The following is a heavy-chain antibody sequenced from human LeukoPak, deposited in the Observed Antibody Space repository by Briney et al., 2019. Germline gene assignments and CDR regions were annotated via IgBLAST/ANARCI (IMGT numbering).Heavy chain of an antibody. V-gene: IGHV3-48*01. Sequence: GGSLRLSCAASGCTFSSYSMNWVRQAPGKGLEWVSYISSSSSTIYYADSVKGRFTISRDNAKNSLYLQMSSVRAEDTAGYYCAREEVATIIDYWGQGTLVTVSS. D-gene: IGHD5-12*01. CDR2: ISSSSSTI. CDR1: GCTFSSYS. CDR3: AREEVATIIDY. J-gene: IGHJ4*02.